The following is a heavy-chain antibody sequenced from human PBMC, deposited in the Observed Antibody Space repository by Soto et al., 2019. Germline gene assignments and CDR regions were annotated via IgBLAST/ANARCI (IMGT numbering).Heavy chain of an antibody. CDR3: ARAHYYDSSGTHWYFDL. CDR1: GYTFTSYA. D-gene: IGHD3-22*01. Sequence: SVKVSCKASGYTFTSYAISWVRQAPGQGLEWMGGIIPIFGTANYAQKFQGRVTITADESTSTAYMELSSLRSEDTAVYYCARAHYYDSSGTHWYFDLWGRGTLVTVSS. V-gene: IGHV1-69*13. J-gene: IGHJ2*01. CDR2: IIPIFGTA.